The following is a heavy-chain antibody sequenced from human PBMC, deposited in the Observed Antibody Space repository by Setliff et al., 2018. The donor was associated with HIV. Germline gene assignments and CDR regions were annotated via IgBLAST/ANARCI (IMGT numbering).Heavy chain of an antibody. CDR2: IDDSGST. CDR3: ARQRGLRGYYGSNSLYYFDS. Sequence: PSETLSLTCTVSGDSITSNYWTWIRQPPGKGLEWIGYIDDSGSTKYNPSLDSRVSITVDTSKNQFSLKLTSVTAADTAVYYCARQRGLRGYYGSNSLYYFDSWGQGTLVTVSS. J-gene: IGHJ4*02. CDR1: GDSITSNY. D-gene: IGHD3-10*01. V-gene: IGHV4-59*08.